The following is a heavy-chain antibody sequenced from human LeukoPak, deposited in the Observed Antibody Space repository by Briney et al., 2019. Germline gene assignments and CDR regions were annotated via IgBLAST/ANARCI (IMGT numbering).Heavy chain of an antibody. Sequence: SETLSLTCAVYGGSFSGYYWSWIRQPPGKGLEWIGYIYYSGSTNYNPSLKSRVTISVDTSKNQFSLKLSSVTAADTAVYYCARGGVVRGVLGGMDVWGQGTTVTVSS. CDR3: ARGGVVRGVLGGMDV. J-gene: IGHJ6*02. CDR1: GGSFSGYY. CDR2: IYYSGST. D-gene: IGHD3-10*01. V-gene: IGHV4-59*01.